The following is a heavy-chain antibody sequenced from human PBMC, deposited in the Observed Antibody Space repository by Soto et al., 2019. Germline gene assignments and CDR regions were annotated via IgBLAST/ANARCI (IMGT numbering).Heavy chain of an antibody. CDR1: GGSFSGYH. D-gene: IGHD2-2*01. CDR3: ARSPPGITVVGFDY. CDR2: IYYTGST. V-gene: IGHV4-59*13. J-gene: IGHJ4*02. Sequence: QVQLQESGPGLVKPSETLSLTCTVSGGSFSGYHWSWIRQSPGKGLEWIGFIYYTGSTSYNPSLKSRVTISVDTSKNQFSLKLTSVTAADTAVYYCARSPPGITVVGFDYWGQGTLVPVSS.